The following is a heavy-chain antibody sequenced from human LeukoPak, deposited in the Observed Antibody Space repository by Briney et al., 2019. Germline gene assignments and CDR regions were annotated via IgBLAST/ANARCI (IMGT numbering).Heavy chain of an antibody. CDR1: GGTFSSYA. V-gene: IGHV1-69*01. J-gene: IGHJ4*02. CDR2: IIPIFGTA. Sequence: ASVKVSCKASGGTFSSYAISWVRQAPGQGLEWMGGIIPIFGTASYAQKFQGRVTITADESTSTAYMELSSLRSEDTAVYYCAREVEYYYDYWGQGTLVTVSS. CDR3: AREVEYYYDY. D-gene: IGHD2-8*02.